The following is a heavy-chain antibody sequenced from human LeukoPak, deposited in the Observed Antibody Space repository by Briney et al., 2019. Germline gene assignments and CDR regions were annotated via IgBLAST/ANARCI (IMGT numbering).Heavy chain of an antibody. CDR2: IYYSGST. CDR1: GGSISSYY. Sequence: SETLSLTCTVSGGSISSYYWSWIRQPPGKGLEWIGYIYYSGSTNYNPSLKSRVTISVDTSKNQFSLKLSSVTAADTAVYYCASWGYCSSTSCYIFDYWGQGTLVTVSS. V-gene: IGHV4-59*08. CDR3: ASWGYCSSTSCYIFDY. J-gene: IGHJ4*02. D-gene: IGHD2-2*02.